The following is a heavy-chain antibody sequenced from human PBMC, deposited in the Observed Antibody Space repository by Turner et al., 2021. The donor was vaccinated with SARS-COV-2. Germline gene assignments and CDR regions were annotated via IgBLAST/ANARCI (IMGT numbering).Heavy chain of an antibody. CDR3: ARLMDTAMDYYGMDV. CDR1: GCSISSSTYY. V-gene: IGHV4-39*01. CDR2: IYYSGIT. J-gene: IGHJ6*04. D-gene: IGHD5-18*01. Sequence: QLQLQESGPELVKSSETLSLTGTVCGCSISSSTYYCGWIRQPPGKWLEWIGSIYYSGITYYNPSLKSRVTISIDTSKNQFSLKLSSVTAADTAVYYCARLMDTAMDYYGMDVGGKGTTVTVSS.